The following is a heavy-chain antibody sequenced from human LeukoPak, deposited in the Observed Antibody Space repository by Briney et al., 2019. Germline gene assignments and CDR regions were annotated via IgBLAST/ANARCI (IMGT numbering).Heavy chain of an antibody. V-gene: IGHV3-7*01. D-gene: IGHD2-21*01. J-gene: IGHJ4*02. CDR3: ARDPIVTDY. Sequence: GSLRLSCAASGFTVSSNYMSWVRQAPGKGLEWVANIKPDGSQIYYVGSVKGRFTISRDNAKGSLYLQMNSLRAEDTAVYYCARDPIVTDYWGQGTLVTVSS. CDR1: GFTVSSNY. CDR2: IKPDGSQI.